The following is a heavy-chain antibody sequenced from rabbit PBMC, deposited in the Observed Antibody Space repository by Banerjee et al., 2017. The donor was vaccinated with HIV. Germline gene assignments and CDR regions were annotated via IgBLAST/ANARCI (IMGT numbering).Heavy chain of an antibody. D-gene: IGHD1-1*01. J-gene: IGHJ4*01. V-gene: IGHV1S45*01. Sequence: QEQLVESGGGLVQPEGSLTLTCTASGSTLSRYYICWVRQAPGKGLEWIACIGTGSGTTYYATWAKGRFTISKTSSTTVTLQTTSLTAADTATYFCARDLTGVIGWNFNLWGPGTLVTVS. CDR2: IGTGSGTT. CDR1: GSTLSRYY. CDR3: ARDLTGVIGWNFNL.